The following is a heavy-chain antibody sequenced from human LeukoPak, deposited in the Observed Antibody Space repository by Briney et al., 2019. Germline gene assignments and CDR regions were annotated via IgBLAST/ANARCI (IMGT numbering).Heavy chain of an antibody. CDR3: ARGAYYYGSGTPGGYYYYYYMDV. CDR1: GGSISSYY. CDR2: IYYSGST. J-gene: IGHJ6*03. Sequence: SETLPLTCTVSGGSISSYYWSWIRQPPGKGLEWIGYIYYSGSTNYNPSLKSRVTISVDTSKNQFSLKLSSVTAADTAVYYCARGAYYYGSGTPGGYYYYYYMDVWGKGTTVTVSS. D-gene: IGHD3-10*01. V-gene: IGHV4-59*08.